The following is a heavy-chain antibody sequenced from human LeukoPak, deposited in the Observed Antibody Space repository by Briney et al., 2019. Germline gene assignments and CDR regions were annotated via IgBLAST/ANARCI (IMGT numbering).Heavy chain of an antibody. V-gene: IGHV4-34*01. Sequence: SETLSLTCAVYGGSFSGYYWSWIRQPPGKGLEWIGEINHSGSTNYNLSLKSRVTISVDTSKNQFSLKLSSVTAADTAVYYCARARRSVFDYWGQGTLVTVSS. CDR3: ARARRSVFDY. CDR1: GGSFSGYY. J-gene: IGHJ4*02. D-gene: IGHD5-24*01. CDR2: INHSGST.